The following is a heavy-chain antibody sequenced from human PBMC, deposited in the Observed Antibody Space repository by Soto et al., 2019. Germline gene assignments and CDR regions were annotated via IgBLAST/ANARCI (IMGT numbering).Heavy chain of an antibody. CDR3: ARGAGILTGYTQDYYYYGMDV. CDR1: GVSISSTNW. V-gene: IGHV4-30-4*01. J-gene: IGHJ6*02. CDR2: IYYSGST. D-gene: IGHD3-9*01. Sequence: SETLSLTCAVSGVSISSTNWWNWVRQPPGKGLECIGYIYYSGSTYYNPSLKSRVTISVDTSKNQFSLKLSSVTAADTAVYYCARGAGILTGYTQDYYYYGMDVWGQGTTVTVSS.